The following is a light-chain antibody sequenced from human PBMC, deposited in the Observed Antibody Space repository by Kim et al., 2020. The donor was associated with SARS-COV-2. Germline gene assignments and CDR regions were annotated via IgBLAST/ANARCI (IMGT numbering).Light chain of an antibody. V-gene: IGKV3-20*01. CDR1: QSVSSSY. CDR2: GTS. J-gene: IGKJ1*01. Sequence: SPGERASLSCRASQSVSSSYLAWYQQKPGQAPRLLIYGTSTRATGIPDRFSGSGSGADFTLTISRLEPEDFAVYYCQQFHSTLWTFGQGTKVEIK. CDR3: QQFHSTLWT.